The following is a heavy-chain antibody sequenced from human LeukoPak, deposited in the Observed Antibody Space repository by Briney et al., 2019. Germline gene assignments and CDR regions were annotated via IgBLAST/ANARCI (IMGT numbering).Heavy chain of an antibody. CDR3: ARRRDLYSGSYYPFDY. CDR1: GYSFTRYW. CDR2: IYPGDSDT. V-gene: IGHV5-51*01. D-gene: IGHD1-26*01. Sequence: NRGESLKISCKGSGYSFTRYWIGWVRQMPGKGLEWMGIIYPGDSDTRYSPSFQGQVTISADKSISTAYLQWSSLKASDTAMYYCARRRDLYSGSYYPFDYWGQGTLVTVSS. J-gene: IGHJ4*02.